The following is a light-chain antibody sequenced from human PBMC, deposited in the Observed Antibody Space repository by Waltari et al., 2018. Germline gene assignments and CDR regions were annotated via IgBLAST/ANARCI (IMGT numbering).Light chain of an antibody. CDR3: QQSYSTLSIT. V-gene: IGKV1-39*01. CDR1: ETIDTY. Sequence: DIQMTQSPSSLSASVGGRVTLTCRASETIDTYLNWYKHKPGQAPKLLIYAASSLQSGVPSRFSGSGSGTDFTLTISNLQPEDFATYYCQQSYSTLSITFGQGTRLEI. CDR2: AAS. J-gene: IGKJ5*01.